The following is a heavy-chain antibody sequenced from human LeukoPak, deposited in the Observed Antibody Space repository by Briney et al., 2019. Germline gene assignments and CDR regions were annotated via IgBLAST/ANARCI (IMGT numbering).Heavy chain of an antibody. CDR3: ARDLEDYDYVWGSYRYTVDY. V-gene: IGHV3-21*01. J-gene: IGHJ4*02. Sequence: KPGGSLRLSCAASGFTFSSYSMNWVSHAPGKGLEWVSSISSSSSYINYADSVKGRFTISRDNAKNSLYLQMNSLRAEDTAVYYCARDLEDYDYVWGSYRYTVDYWGQGTLVTVSS. CDR1: GFTFSSYS. CDR2: ISSSSSYI. D-gene: IGHD3-16*02.